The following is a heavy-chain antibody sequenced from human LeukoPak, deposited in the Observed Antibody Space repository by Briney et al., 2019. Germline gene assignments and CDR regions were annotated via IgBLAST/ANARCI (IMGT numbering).Heavy chain of an antibody. CDR3: ARHGQQLVLDYYYYYMDV. D-gene: IGHD6-13*01. V-gene: IGHV1-2*02. Sequence: GASVKVSCKAPGGTFSSYAFSWVRQAPGQGLEWMGWINPNSGGTNYAQKFQGRVTMTRDTSISTAYMELSRLRSDDTAVYYCARHGQQLVLDYYYYYMDVWGKGTTVTVSS. CDR1: GGTFSSYA. J-gene: IGHJ6*03. CDR2: INPNSGGT.